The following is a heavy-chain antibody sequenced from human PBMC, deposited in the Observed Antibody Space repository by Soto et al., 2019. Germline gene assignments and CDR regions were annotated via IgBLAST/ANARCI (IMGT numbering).Heavy chain of an antibody. V-gene: IGHV4-31*03. CDR2: IYYSGST. Sequence: SETLSLTCTVSGGSISSGGYYWSWIRQHPGKGLEWIGYIYYSGSTYYNPSLKSRVTISVDTSKNQFSLKLSSVTAADTAVYYCARDRVDGVIAAAGPNYYYYGMDVWGQGTTVTVSS. CDR1: GGSISSGGYY. CDR3: ARDRVDGVIAAAGPNYYYYGMDV. J-gene: IGHJ6*02. D-gene: IGHD6-13*01.